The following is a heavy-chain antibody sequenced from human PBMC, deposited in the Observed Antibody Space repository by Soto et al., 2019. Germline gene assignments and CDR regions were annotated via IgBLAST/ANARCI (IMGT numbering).Heavy chain of an antibody. Sequence: SVKVSCKASGGTFISYAISWVRQAPGQGLEWMGGIIPTCGTANYAQKFQGRLTITADKSTSTAYMELSSMRSEDPAVYYCGGGHDSIGYRNDGFGIWGQGTMVTVSS. CDR1: GGTFISYA. V-gene: IGHV1-69*06. J-gene: IGHJ3*02. D-gene: IGHD3-22*01. CDR2: IIPTCGTA. CDR3: GGGHDSIGYRNDGFGI.